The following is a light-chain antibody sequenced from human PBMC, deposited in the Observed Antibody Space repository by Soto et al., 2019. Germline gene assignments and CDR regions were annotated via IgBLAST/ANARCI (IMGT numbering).Light chain of an antibody. CDR3: AAWDDSLSGWV. CDR2: KNN. J-gene: IGLJ3*02. CDR1: SSNIGSNY. V-gene: IGLV1-47*01. Sequence: QSVLTQPPSASGTPGQRVTISCSGSSSNIGSNYVYWYQQFPGTAPKLLIYKNNQRPSGVPDRFSGSKSATSASLAISGLRSEDEADYYCAAWDDSLSGWVFGGGTKLTVL.